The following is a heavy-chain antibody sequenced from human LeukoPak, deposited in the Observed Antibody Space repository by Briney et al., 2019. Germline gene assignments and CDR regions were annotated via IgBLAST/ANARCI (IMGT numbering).Heavy chain of an antibody. J-gene: IGHJ4*02. CDR2: ISAYNDNT. V-gene: IGHV1-18*01. D-gene: IGHD1-26*01. CDR1: GYTFTNYG. CDR3: ARDLQWEFVFDY. Sequence: ASVKLSCTSSGYTFTNYGISWMRHGPGPGLERMGCISAYNDNTNYAQKLQGRVTMTTDTSTSTAYMELRSLRSDDTSVYYCARDLQWEFVFDYWGQGTLVTVSS.